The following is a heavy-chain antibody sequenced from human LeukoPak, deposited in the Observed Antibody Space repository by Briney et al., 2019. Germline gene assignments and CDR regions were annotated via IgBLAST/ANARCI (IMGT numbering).Heavy chain of an antibody. CDR3: ARDSGVRGEFDP. D-gene: IGHD3-10*01. CDR2: INHSGST. CDR1: GGSFSGYY. J-gene: IGHJ5*02. V-gene: IGHV4-34*01. Sequence: SETLSLTCAVYGGSFSGYYWSWIRQPPGKGLEWIGEINHSGSTNYNPSLKSRVTISVDTSKNQFSLKLSSVTAADTAVYYCARDSGVRGEFDPWGQGTLVTVSS.